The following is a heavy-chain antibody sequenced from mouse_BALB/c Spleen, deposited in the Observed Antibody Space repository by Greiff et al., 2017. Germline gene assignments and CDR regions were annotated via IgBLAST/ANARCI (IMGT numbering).Heavy chain of an antibody. V-gene: IGHV2-9-2*01. CDR2: IWTGGGT. J-gene: IGHJ4*01. D-gene: IGHD2-10*01. Sequence: VQLVESGPGLVAPSQSLSITCTVSGFSLTSYDISWIRQPPGKGLEWLGVIWTGGGTNYNSAFMSRLSISKDNSKSQVFLKMNSLQTDDTAIYYCVRAYYGNYYAMDYWGQGTSVTVSS. CDR1: GFSLTSYD. CDR3: VRAYYGNYYAMDY.